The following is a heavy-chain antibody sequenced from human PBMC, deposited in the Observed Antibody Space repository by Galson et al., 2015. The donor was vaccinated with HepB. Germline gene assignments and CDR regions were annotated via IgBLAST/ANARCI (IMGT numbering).Heavy chain of an antibody. CDR1: GFTFSYYA. CDR3: AKATIFGVVFGMDV. CDR2: MSGNGDRT. D-gene: IGHD3-3*01. Sequence: SLRLSCAASGFTFSYYAMTWVRQAPGKGLEWVSGMSGNGDRTYYADSVKGRSTISRDNSKNTLYLQMNTLGAEDTATYYCAKATIFGVVFGMDVWGQGTTVTVSS. J-gene: IGHJ6*02. V-gene: IGHV3-23*01.